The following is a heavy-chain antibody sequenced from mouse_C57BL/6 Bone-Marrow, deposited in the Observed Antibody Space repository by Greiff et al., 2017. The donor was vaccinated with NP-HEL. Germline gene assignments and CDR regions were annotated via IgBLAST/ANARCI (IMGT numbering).Heavy chain of an antibody. CDR2: INPGSGGT. V-gene: IGHV1-54*01. CDR3: ARSKVYYDYALAY. J-gene: IGHJ3*01. Sequence: VKLQESGAELVRPGTSVKVSCKASGYAFTNYLIEWVKQRPGQGLEWIGVINPGSGGTNYNEKFKGKATLTADKSSSTAYMQLSSLTSEDSAVYFCARSKVYYDYALAYWGQGTLVTVSA. CDR1: GYAFTNYL. D-gene: IGHD2-4*01.